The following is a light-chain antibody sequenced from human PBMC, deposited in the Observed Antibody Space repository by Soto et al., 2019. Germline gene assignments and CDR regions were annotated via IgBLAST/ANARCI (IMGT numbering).Light chain of an antibody. Sequence: DIVMTQSPDSLAVSLGERATFNCKSSQSILDRSKNKYYLAWYQQKSGQPPKLLIYWASLREPGVPDRFTGSGSGTDFTLTISSVQAEDVAVYYCKQYFTSPRTFGQGTKVEI. V-gene: IGKV4-1*01. CDR1: QSILDRSKNKYY. CDR2: WAS. CDR3: KQYFTSPRT. J-gene: IGKJ1*01.